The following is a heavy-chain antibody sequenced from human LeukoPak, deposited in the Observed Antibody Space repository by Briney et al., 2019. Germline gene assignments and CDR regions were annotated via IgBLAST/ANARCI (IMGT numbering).Heavy chain of an antibody. D-gene: IGHD6-19*01. Sequence: SETLSLTCTVSGGSISRGGYYWSWIRQHPGKGLEWIGYIYYSGSTYYNPSLKSRGTISVDTSKNHFSLKMSSVTAADTAVYYCARNFIAEAGSKDYYYYGMDVWGQGTTVTVSS. CDR2: IYYSGST. V-gene: IGHV4-31*03. CDR1: GGSISRGGYY. CDR3: ARNFIAEAGSKDYYYYGMDV. J-gene: IGHJ6*02.